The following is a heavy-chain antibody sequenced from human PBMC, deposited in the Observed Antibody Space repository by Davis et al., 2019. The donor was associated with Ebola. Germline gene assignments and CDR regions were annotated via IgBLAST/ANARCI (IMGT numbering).Heavy chain of an antibody. V-gene: IGHV3-30*02. CDR3: AKVKVATVTTWDYYYYGMDV. CDR2: IRYDGSNK. J-gene: IGHJ6*02. Sequence: GESLKISCAASGFTFSSYGMHWVRQAPGKGLEWVAFIRYDGSNKYYADSVKGRFTISRDNSKNTLYLQMNSLRAEDTAVYYCAKVKVATVTTWDYYYYGMDVWGQGTTVTVSS. CDR1: GFTFSSYG. D-gene: IGHD4-17*01.